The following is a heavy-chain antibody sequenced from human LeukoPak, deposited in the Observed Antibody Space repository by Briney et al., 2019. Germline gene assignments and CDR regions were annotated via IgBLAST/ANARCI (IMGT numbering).Heavy chain of an antibody. CDR3: ARDGPRVPTICGTFDS. CDR1: GFTFSTYT. J-gene: IGHJ5*01. CDR2: ISSNIDYK. V-gene: IGHV3-21*01. Sequence: GSLRLSCAASGFTFSTYTMNWVRQAPGKGLEWVSSISSNIDYKYYTDSVKGRFTISRDNAKNSLYLQMNSLRVEDTAVYYCARDGPRVPTICGTFDSWGQGTLVTVSS. D-gene: IGHD3-3*01.